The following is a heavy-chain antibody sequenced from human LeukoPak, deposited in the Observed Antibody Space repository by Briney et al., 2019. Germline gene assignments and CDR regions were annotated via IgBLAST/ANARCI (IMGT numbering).Heavy chain of an antibody. CDR2: IIPIFGTA. CDR3: ARASGSLGSSWYIGTNYYYYGMDV. Sequence: SVKVSCKASGGTFSSYAISWVRQAPGQGLEWMGGIIPIFGTANYAQKFQGRVAITADESTSTAYMELSSLRSEDTAVYYCARASGSLGSSWYIGTNYYYYGMDVWGQGTTVTVSS. D-gene: IGHD6-13*01. CDR1: GGTFSSYA. J-gene: IGHJ6*02. V-gene: IGHV1-69*13.